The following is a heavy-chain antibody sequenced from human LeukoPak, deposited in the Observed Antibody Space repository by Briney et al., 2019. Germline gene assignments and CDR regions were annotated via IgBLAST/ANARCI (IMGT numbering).Heavy chain of an antibody. CDR2: IYYSGST. D-gene: IGHD3-16*01. Sequence: SETLSLTCTVSGGSVSSGSYYWSWIRQPPGKGLEWIGYIYYSGSTNYNPSLKSRVTISVDTSKNQFSLKLSSVTAADTAVYYCARGGYDYVWGSYRINNWFDPWGQGTLVTVSS. CDR3: ARGGYDYVWGSYRINNWFDP. V-gene: IGHV4-61*01. J-gene: IGHJ5*02. CDR1: GGSVSSGSYY.